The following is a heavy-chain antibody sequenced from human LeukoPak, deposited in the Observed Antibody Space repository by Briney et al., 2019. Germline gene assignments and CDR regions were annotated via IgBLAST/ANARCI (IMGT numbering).Heavy chain of an antibody. CDR2: INHSGST. D-gene: IGHD2-15*01. CDR3: ARGGDIVVVVAATGAFDI. CDR1: GGSFSGYY. V-gene: IGHV4-34*01. Sequence: SETLSLTCAVYGGSFSGYYWSWIRQPPGKGLEWIGEINHSGSTNYNPSLKSRVTISVDTSKNQFSLKLSSVTAADTAVYYCARGGDIVVVVAATGAFDIWGQGTMVSVSS. J-gene: IGHJ3*02.